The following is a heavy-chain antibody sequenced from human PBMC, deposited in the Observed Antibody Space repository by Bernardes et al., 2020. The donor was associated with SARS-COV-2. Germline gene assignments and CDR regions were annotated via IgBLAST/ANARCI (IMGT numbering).Heavy chain of an antibody. CDR3: VKGGLRLGELWGSD. CDR2: ISSSSSHI. Sequence: GGSLRLSCAASEFTLSSYVMNWVRQAPGKGLEWVSSISSSSSHIYYADSVKGRFTISRDNAKNSLFLQMDSLGVEDTAVYYCVKGGLRLGELWGSDWGQGTLVTVSS. D-gene: IGHD3-16*01. J-gene: IGHJ4*02. V-gene: IGHV3-21*03. CDR1: EFTLSSYV.